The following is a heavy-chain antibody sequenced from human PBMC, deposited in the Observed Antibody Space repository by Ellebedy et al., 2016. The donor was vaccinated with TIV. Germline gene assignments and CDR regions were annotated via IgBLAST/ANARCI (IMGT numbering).Heavy chain of an antibody. CDR2: ISSSSSTI. CDR3: ARLGSQNYYYGMDV. D-gene: IGHD3-10*01. J-gene: IGHJ6*02. Sequence: GESLTISXAASGFTFSSYSMNWVRQAPGKGLEWVSYISSSSSTIYYADSVKGRFTISRDNAKNSLYLQMNSLRDEDTAVYYCARLGSQNYYYGMDVWGQGTTVTVSS. CDR1: GFTFSSYS. V-gene: IGHV3-48*02.